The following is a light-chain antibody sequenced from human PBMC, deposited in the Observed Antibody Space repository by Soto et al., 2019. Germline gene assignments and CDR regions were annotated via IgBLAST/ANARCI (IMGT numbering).Light chain of an antibody. CDR3: QSYDSSLSGSAV. Sequence: QSVLTQPPSVSGAPGQRVSISCTGTTSTIGAGYDVHWYQQLPGSAPKLLIYANNNRPSGVPDRFSGSKSGTSASLAITGLRAEDEADYYCQSYDSSLSGSAVFGGGTKVTVL. V-gene: IGLV1-40*01. J-gene: IGLJ3*02. CDR2: ANN. CDR1: TSTIGAGYD.